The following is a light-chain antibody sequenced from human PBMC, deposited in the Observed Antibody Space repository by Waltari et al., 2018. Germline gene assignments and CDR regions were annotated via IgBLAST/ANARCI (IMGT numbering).Light chain of an antibody. V-gene: IGLV2-14*03. CDR3: SSYTTSNIII. CDR1: SSDIGGYNY. CDR2: DVN. Sequence: QSALTQPASVSGSPGESLTISCTGPSSDIGGYNYVPWYQQHPGKAPELMIYDVNYRPSGVSNRFSGSKSGNTASLTISGLQAEDEADYYCSSYTTSNIIIFGGGTKLSVL. J-gene: IGLJ2*01.